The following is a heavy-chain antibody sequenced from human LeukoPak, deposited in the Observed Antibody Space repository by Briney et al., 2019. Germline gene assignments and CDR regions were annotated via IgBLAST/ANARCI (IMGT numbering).Heavy chain of an antibody. CDR1: GFTFSSYA. J-gene: IGHJ4*02. CDR2: IYSDNT. Sequence: GGSLRLSCAASGFTFSSYAMHWVRQAPGKGLEWGSFIYSDNTHYSESLKGRFTISRDNSKNTLYLQMNSLRAEDTAVYYCARRAGAYSHPYDYWGQGTLVTVSS. D-gene: IGHD4/OR15-4a*01. CDR3: ARRAGAYSHPYDY. V-gene: IGHV3-53*01.